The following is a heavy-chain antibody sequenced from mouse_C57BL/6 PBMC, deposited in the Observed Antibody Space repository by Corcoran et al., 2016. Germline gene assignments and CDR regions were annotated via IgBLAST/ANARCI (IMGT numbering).Heavy chain of an antibody. CDR3: ARSEGSLFVY. Sequence: QIQLVQSGPELKKPGETVKISCKASGYTFTTYGMSWVKQAPGKGLKWMGWINTYSGVPTYADDFKGRFAFSLETSASTAYLQINNLKNEDTATYFCARSEGSLFVYWGQGTLVTVSA. CDR1: GYTFTTYG. CDR2: INTYSGVP. V-gene: IGHV9-3*01. J-gene: IGHJ3*01.